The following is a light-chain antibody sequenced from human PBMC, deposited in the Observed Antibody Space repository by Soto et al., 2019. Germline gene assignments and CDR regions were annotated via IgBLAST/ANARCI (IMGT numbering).Light chain of an antibody. CDR2: HNN. CDR3: AAWDDSLYVYV. CDR1: SSNIGSNT. J-gene: IGLJ1*01. V-gene: IGLV1-44*01. Sequence: SVLTQPPSVSGTPGQRVIISCSGRSSNIGSNTVDWYRQLPGTAPRLLIYHNNERPSGVPDRFSGSKSGTSASLAISGLQSEDEADFYCAAWDDSLYVYVFGTGTKLTVL.